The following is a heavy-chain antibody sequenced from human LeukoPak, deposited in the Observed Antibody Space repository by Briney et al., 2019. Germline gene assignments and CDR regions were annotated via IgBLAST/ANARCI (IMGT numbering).Heavy chain of an antibody. V-gene: IGHV3-23*01. D-gene: IGHD3-22*01. CDR2: ISVSGGSA. CDR3: AKDYDSSGYYYAFDI. J-gene: IGHJ3*02. CDR1: GFAFNKYG. Sequence: GGSLRLSCAASGFAFNKYGMSWVRQAPGKGLEWVSLISVSGGSAYSADSVKGRFTISRDNSKNTLYLQMNSLRAEDTAVYYCAKDYDSSGYYYAFDIWGQGTMVTVSS.